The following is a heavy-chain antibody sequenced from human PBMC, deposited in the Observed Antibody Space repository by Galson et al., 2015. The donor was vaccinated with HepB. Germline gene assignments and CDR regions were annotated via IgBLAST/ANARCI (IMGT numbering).Heavy chain of an antibody. V-gene: IGHV3-21*05. Sequence: SLRLSCAASGFTFSSYSMNWVRQAPGKGLEWVSYSSSSSSYTNYADSVKGRFTISRDNAKNSLYLQMNSLRAEDTAVYYCTTDGGEPNWGDYFGYWGQGTLVTVSS. CDR1: GFTFSSYS. CDR3: TTDGGEPNWGDYFGY. CDR2: SSSSSSYT. D-gene: IGHD7-27*01. J-gene: IGHJ4*02.